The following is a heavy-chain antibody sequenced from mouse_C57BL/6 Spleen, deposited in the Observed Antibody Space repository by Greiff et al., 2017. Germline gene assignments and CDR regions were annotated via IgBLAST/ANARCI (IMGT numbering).Heavy chain of an antibody. CDR2: INPNNGGT. CDR1: GYTFTDYY. D-gene: IGHD2-5*01. J-gene: IGHJ4*01. Sequence: EVQLQQSGPELVKPGASVKISCKASGYTFTDYYMNWVKQSHGKSLKWIGDINPNNGGTSYNQKFKGKATLTVDKSSSTAYMELRSLTSEDSAVYYCATYYSNYVGAMEYWGQGTSVTVSA. CDR3: ATYYSNYVGAMEY. V-gene: IGHV1-26*01.